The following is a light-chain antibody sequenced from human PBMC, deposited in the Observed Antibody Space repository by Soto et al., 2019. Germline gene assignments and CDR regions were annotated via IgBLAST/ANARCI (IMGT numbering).Light chain of an antibody. CDR2: AAS. CDR1: QTISTY. J-gene: IGKJ2*01. Sequence: DIQMTQSPSSLSASVGDRVTITCRASQTISTYLNWYQQKPGKAPKLLIYAASTLQSGVPSSFSGCGSGTDFTLTINSLLPEDLANYDCQQSQCIPYTSGQGTNLEIK. CDR3: QQSQCIPYT. V-gene: IGKV1-39*01.